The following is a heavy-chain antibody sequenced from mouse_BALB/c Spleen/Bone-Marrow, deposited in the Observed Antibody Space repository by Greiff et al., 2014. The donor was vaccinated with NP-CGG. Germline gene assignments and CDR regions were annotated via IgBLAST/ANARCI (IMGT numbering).Heavy chain of an antibody. V-gene: IGHV3-1*02. J-gene: IGHJ4*01. CDR1: GYSITSYYS. CDR3: ARFAGTPYTMDY. CDR2: IHYSGTT. Sequence: DVQLQESGPDLVKPSQSLSLTCTVTGYSITSYYSWHWIRQFPGNKLEWMGYIHYSGTTVYSPSLKSRISITRDTSNNQFFLQLNSVTTEDTATYYCARFAGTPYTMDYWGQGTSVTVSS. D-gene: IGHD4-1*01.